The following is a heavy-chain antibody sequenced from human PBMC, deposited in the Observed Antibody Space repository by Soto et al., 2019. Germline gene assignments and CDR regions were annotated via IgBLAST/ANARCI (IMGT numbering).Heavy chain of an antibody. CDR3: ARAGDYYGSGSYLPKYYYYYYMDV. CDR2: IYSGGST. D-gene: IGHD3-10*01. V-gene: IGHV3-53*01. J-gene: IGHJ6*03. Sequence: GGSLRLSCAASGFTVSSNYMSWVRQAPGKGLEWVSVIYSGGSTYYADSVKGRFTISRDNSKNTLYLQMNSLRAEDTAVYYCARAGDYYGSGSYLPKYYYYYYMDVWGKGTTVTVSS. CDR1: GFTVSSNY.